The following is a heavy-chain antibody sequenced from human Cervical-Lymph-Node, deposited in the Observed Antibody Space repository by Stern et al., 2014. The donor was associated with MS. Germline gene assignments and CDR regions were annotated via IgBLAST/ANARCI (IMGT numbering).Heavy chain of an antibody. D-gene: IGHD5-18*01. CDR1: GDSITKSFYY. CDR2: VYDTGRT. J-gene: IGHJ4*02. V-gene: IGHV4-39*01. Sequence: QVQLQESGPGLVKPSETLSLTCSVSGDSITKSFYYWGWIRQPPGKGLEWIGSVYDTGRTYYKPSLKSRVTISIDTSRNQFSLKLTAVTRADTAVYYCARHGAYSYGWGQGVAFFDSWGQGTRITVSA. CDR3: ARHGAYSYGWGQGVAFFDS.